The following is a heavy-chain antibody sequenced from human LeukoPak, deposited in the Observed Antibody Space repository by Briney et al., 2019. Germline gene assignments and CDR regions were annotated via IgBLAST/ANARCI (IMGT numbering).Heavy chain of an antibody. J-gene: IGHJ5*02. CDR2: INHSGST. CDR1: GFTFSNAW. CDR3: ARDSGTTGEVKFDP. Sequence: PGGSLRLSCAASGFTFSNAWMSWVRQPPGKGLEWIGEINHSGSTNYNPSLKSRVTISVDTSKNQFSLKLSSVTAADTAVYYCARDSGTTGEVKFDPWGQGTLVTVSS. V-gene: IGHV4-4*02. D-gene: IGHD3-10*01.